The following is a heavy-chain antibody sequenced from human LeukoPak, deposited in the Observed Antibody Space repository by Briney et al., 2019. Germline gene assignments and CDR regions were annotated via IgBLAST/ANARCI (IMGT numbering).Heavy chain of an antibody. Sequence: SQTLSLTCTVSGGSISSGDYYWSWIRQPPGKGLEWIGYIYYSGSTYYNPSLKSRVTISVDPSKNQFSLKLSSVTAADTAVYYCARDNYYDSRVPFDYWGQGTLVTVSS. CDR3: ARDNYYDSRVPFDY. D-gene: IGHD3-22*01. CDR1: GGSISSGDYY. J-gene: IGHJ4*02. CDR2: IYYSGST. V-gene: IGHV4-30-4*08.